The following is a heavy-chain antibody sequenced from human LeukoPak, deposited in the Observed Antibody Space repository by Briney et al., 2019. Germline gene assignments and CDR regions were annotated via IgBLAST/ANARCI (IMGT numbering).Heavy chain of an antibody. CDR1: GFTFSSYV. J-gene: IGHJ4*02. CDR3: ASAYPYDYYGSGSLVY. D-gene: IGHD3-10*01. V-gene: IGHV3-30-3*01. CDR2: ISYDGSNK. Sequence: GGGLRLSCGGPGFTFSSYVMDSVRQGPGKGVGGVGVISYDGSNKYYADSVKGRFTISRDNSKNTLYLQMNSLRAEDTAVYYCASAYPYDYYGSGSLVYWGQGTLVTVSS.